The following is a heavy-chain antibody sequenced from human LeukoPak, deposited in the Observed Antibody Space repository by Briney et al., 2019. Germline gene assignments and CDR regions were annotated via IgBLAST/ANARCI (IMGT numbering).Heavy chain of an antibody. CDR2: IYPRDSDT. V-gene: IGHV5-51*01. D-gene: IGHD3-22*01. CDR3: ARLEYYHCSAHRNFDY. Sequence: GESLKISCKGSGYSFTNYWVGWVRQMPGKVLEWMGIIYPRDSDTRYSPSFQGQVTISADKSINTAYLQWSSLRASDTAMYYCARLEYYHCSAHRNFDYWGQGTLVTVSS. CDR1: GYSFTNYW. J-gene: IGHJ4*02.